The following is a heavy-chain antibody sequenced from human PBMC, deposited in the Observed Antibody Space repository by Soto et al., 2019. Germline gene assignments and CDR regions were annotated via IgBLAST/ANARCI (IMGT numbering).Heavy chain of an antibody. J-gene: IGHJ4*02. D-gene: IGHD5-12*01. CDR1: GGSISTYY. V-gene: IGHV4-59*01. Sequence: QVQLQESGPGLVKPSETLSLTSTASGGSISTYYWSWIRQPPGKGLAWIGYIYYSGSTNYNPSLKRRVTISVDTSKNQFPLKLSSVTAADTAVYYCARDAYSGYDKGYFDYWGQGTLVTVSS. CDR3: ARDAYSGYDKGYFDY. CDR2: IYYSGST.